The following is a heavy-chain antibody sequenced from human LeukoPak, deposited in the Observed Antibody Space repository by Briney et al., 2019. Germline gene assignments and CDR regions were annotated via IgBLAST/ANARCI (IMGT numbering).Heavy chain of an antibody. V-gene: IGHV3-30-3*01. D-gene: IGHD6-13*01. CDR2: ISYDGSNK. Sequence: GSLRLSCAASGFTFSSYAMHWVRQAPGKGLEWVAVISYDGSNKYYADSVKGRFTISRDNSKNTLYLQMNSLRAEDTAVYYCARGYAGTDYWGQGTLVTVSS. J-gene: IGHJ4*02. CDR3: ARGYAGTDY. CDR1: GFTFSSYA.